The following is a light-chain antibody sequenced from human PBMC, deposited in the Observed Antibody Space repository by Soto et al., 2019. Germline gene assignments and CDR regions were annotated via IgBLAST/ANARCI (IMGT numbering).Light chain of an antibody. CDR1: QSVSSNY. J-gene: IGKJ5*01. CDR2: GAS. Sequence: EIVLTQSPGTLSLSPGERATLSCRASQSVSSNYLGWYQQKPGQAPRLLISGASSRATGIPDRFSGSGSGTDFTLTISRLEPEDYALYYCQHYVERSPITFGQGTRLEIK. CDR3: QHYVERSPIT. V-gene: IGKV3-20*01.